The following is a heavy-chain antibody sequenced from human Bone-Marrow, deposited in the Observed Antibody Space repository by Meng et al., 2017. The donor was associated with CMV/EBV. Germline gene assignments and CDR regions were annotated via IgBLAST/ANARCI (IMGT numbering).Heavy chain of an antibody. CDR3: ARAPDFWSGYYRGKYDD. CDR2: IYYSGST. Sequence: SETLSLTCTVSGGSVSSGSYYWSWIRQPPGKGLEWIGYIYYSGSTNYNPSLKSRVTISVDTSKNQFSLKLSSVTAADTAVYYCARAPDFWSGYYRGKYDDWGQGTRVTVSS. CDR1: GGSVSSGSYY. D-gene: IGHD3-3*01. V-gene: IGHV4-61*01. J-gene: IGHJ4*02.